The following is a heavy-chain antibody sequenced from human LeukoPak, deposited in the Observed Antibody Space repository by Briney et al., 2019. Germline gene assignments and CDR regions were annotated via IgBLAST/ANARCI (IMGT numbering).Heavy chain of an antibody. CDR1: GFSFNTYG. CDR3: AKKGGNYDYFDY. CDR2: IRYDGSTK. D-gene: IGHD3-3*01. V-gene: IGHV3-30*02. Sequence: GGALRLSCATPGFSFNTYGMHWVRQAPGKGLEWVAYIRYDGSTKYYADSVRGRFTISRDNCKNSLYLEMNSLRAEDTAVFYCAKKGGNYDYFDYWGQGNLVTVSS. J-gene: IGHJ4*02.